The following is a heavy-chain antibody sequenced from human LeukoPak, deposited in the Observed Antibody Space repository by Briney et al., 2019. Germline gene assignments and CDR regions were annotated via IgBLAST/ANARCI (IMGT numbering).Heavy chain of an antibody. Sequence: SGTLSLTCAVSGGSISSSSYYWGWIRQPPGKGLEWIGSIYYSGSTYYNPSLKSRATISVDTSKNQFSLKLSSVTAADTAVYYCARYITVTTIEAFDIWGQGTMVTVSS. V-gene: IGHV4-39*01. CDR2: IYYSGST. J-gene: IGHJ3*02. D-gene: IGHD4-17*01. CDR1: GGSISSSSYY. CDR3: ARYITVTTIEAFDI.